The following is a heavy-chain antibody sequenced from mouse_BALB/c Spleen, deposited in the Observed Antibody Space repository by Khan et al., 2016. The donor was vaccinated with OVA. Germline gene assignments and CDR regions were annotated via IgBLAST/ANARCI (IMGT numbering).Heavy chain of an antibody. CDR1: GFSLSRYN. CDR3: AIAYYRYDGYYAMDY. D-gene: IGHD2-14*01. CDR2: IWGGGST. Sequence: QMQLEESGPGLVAPSQSLSITCTVSGFSLSRYNIHWVRQPPGKGLEWLGIIWGGGSTDYNSALKSRLSISKDNSKCQVFLKMHSLQTDDTAMYYCAIAYYRYDGYYAMDYWGQGTSVTVSA. J-gene: IGHJ4*01. V-gene: IGHV2-6-4*01.